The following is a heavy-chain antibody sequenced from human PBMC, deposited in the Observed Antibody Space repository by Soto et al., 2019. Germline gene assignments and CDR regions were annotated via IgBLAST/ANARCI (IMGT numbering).Heavy chain of an antibody. J-gene: IGHJ6*02. D-gene: IGHD6-19*01. V-gene: IGHV1-2*04. CDR3: ARGSSGWYYYSYGMDV. CDR2: INPNSGGT. CDR1: GYTFTGYY. Sequence: QVQLVQSGAEVKKPGASVKVSCKASGYTFTGYYMHWVRQAPGQGLEWMGWINPNSGGTNYAQKFQGWVTMTRDTSFGTAYRGLSRLRSDDTAVYSGARGSSGWYYYSYGMDVWGQGTTVTVSS.